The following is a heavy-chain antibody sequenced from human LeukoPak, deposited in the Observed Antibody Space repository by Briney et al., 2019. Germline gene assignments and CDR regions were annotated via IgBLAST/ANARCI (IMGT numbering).Heavy chain of an antibody. CDR1: GVTICSED. J-gene: IGHJ4*02. CDR3: PCAGMGNGCYRPFDD. Sequence: KASETLSLTSTVSGVTICSEDWSGLGQPPGKGLEWIGYIYYSGSTNYNPSLKSRVTISVDTSKNQFSLTLSSVTAADTAVYYRPCAGMGNGCYRPFDDWGQGTLVTVSS. V-gene: IGHV4-59*08. D-gene: IGHD6-19*01. CDR2: IYYSGST.